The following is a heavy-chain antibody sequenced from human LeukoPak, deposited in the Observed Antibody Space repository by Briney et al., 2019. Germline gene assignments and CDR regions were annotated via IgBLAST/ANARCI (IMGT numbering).Heavy chain of an antibody. CDR1: GYTFTGYY. Sequence: ASVKVSCKASGYTFTGYYMHWVRQAPGQGLEWMGWINPNSGGTNYAQKFQGRVTMTRDTSISTAYMDLSRLRSDDTAVYYCARGCSGGSCYYYYYMDVWGKGTTVTVSS. V-gene: IGHV1-2*02. D-gene: IGHD2-15*01. CDR2: INPNSGGT. CDR3: ARGCSGGSCYYYYYMDV. J-gene: IGHJ6*03.